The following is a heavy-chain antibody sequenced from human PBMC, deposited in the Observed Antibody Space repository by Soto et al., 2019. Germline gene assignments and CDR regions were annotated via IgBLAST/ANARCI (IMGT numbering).Heavy chain of an antibody. CDR1: GASISSYS. Sequence: SETLSLTCAVSGASISSYSWSWIRQPPGKGLEWIGSIYYSGSTYYNPSLKSRVTISVDTSKNQFSLKLTSVTAADTAVYYCARSVFPWGQGTLVTVSS. CDR3: ARSVFP. CDR2: IYYSGST. J-gene: IGHJ5*02. V-gene: IGHV4-59*06.